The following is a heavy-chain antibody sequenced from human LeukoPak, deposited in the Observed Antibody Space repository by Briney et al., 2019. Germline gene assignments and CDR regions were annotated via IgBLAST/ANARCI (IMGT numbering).Heavy chain of an antibody. CDR1: GFTFSSYD. V-gene: IGHV3-13*01. J-gene: IGHJ4*02. CDR3: ARGRKNGGFDY. Sequence: GGSLRLSCAASGFTFSSYDMHWVRQATGKGLEWVSAIGTAGDTYYPGSVKGRFTISRENAKNSLYLQMNSLRAGDTAVYYCARGRKNGGFDYWGQGTLVTVSS. D-gene: IGHD3-10*01. CDR2: IGTAGDT.